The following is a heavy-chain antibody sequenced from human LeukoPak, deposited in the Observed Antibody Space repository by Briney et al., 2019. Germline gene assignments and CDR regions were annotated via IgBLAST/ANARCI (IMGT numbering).Heavy chain of an antibody. CDR1: GGTFSSYA. CDR2: IIPIFGTA. Sequence: SVKVSCKASGGTFSSYAISWVRQAPGQGLEWMGGIIPIFGTATYAQKFQGRVTITTAESTSTAYMELCSLRSEDTAVYYCARDSGGPYYYDSSGYYPQPRRYYFDYWGQGTLVTVSS. V-gene: IGHV1-69*05. J-gene: IGHJ4*02. CDR3: ARDSGGPYYYDSSGYYPQPRRYYFDY. D-gene: IGHD3-22*01.